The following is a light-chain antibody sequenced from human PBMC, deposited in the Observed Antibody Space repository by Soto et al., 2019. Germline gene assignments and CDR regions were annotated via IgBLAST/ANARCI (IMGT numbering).Light chain of an antibody. CDR3: HQYHNRPPWT. Sequence: EIVMTQSPATLSVSPGERATLSCRASQNISSNLAWYRQKPGQAPRLIIYVGSTVATGIPARFSGSGSGTELTLTISSLQSEDFAVYYCHQYHNRPPWTFGQGTKVDIK. CDR1: QNISSN. V-gene: IGKV3-15*01. J-gene: IGKJ1*01. CDR2: VGS.